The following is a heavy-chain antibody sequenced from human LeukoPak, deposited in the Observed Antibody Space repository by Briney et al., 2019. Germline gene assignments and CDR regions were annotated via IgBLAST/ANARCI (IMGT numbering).Heavy chain of an antibody. CDR1: GYTFTSFW. D-gene: IGHD3-22*01. Sequence: GESLKISCKGSGYTFTSFWIGWVRQMPGKGLEWMGIVYPGDSDTRYSPSFQGQVTISADKSITTAYLQWSSLKASDTAMYYCATMYYYDSSAYYPGPVWGQGTTVTVSS. CDR2: VYPGDSDT. J-gene: IGHJ6*02. V-gene: IGHV5-51*01. CDR3: ATMYYYDSSAYYPGPV.